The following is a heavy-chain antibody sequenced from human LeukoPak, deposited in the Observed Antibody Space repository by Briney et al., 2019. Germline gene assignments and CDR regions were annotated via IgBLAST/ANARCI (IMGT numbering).Heavy chain of an antibody. CDR1: GFTFTSSA. Sequence: ASVKVSCKASGFTFTSSAMQWVRQARGQRLEWIGWIVVGSGNTNYAQKFQERVTITRDMSTSTAYMELSSLRSEDTAVYYCAAPHCSGGSCSTRPDDAFDIWGQGTMVTVSS. V-gene: IGHV1-58*02. D-gene: IGHD2-15*01. J-gene: IGHJ3*02. CDR2: IVVGSGNT. CDR3: AAPHCSGGSCSTRPDDAFDI.